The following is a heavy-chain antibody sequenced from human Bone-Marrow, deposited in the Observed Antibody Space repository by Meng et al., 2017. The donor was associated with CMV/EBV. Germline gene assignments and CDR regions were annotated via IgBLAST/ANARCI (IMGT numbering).Heavy chain of an antibody. CDR1: GFTFTSSA. CDR2: IVVGSGNT. Sequence: SVKVSCKASGFTFTSSAVQWVRHARGQRLEWIGWIVVGSGNTSYAQKFQDRVTITNDMYTSTAYMELSSLRSEDTAVYYCAAGTFVVVPAGIEFWGQGTLVTVSS. D-gene: IGHD2-2*02. CDR3: AAGTFVVVPAGIEF. V-gene: IGHV1-58*01. J-gene: IGHJ4*02.